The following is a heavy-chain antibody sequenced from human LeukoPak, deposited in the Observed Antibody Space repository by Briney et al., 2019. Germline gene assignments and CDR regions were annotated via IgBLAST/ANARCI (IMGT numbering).Heavy chain of an antibody. V-gene: IGHV4-34*01. Sequence: PSETLSLTCAVYGGSFSGYYWSWIRQPPGKGLEWIGEINHSGSTNYNPSLKSRVTISVDTSKNQFSLKLSSVTAADTAVYYCARVPRYPAYFDYWGQGTLVTVSS. J-gene: IGHJ4*02. CDR2: INHSGST. CDR3: ARVPRYPAYFDY. D-gene: IGHD1-14*01. CDR1: GGSFSGYY.